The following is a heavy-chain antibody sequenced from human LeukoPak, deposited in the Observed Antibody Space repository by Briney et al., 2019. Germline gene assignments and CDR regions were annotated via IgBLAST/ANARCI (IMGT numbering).Heavy chain of an antibody. CDR2: INPSSGGT. J-gene: IGHJ4*02. CDR3: ARGPSGSDY. D-gene: IGHD3-10*01. CDR1: GYTFTGYY. V-gene: IGHV1-2*06. Sequence: ASVQVSCKVSGYTFTGYYLHWVRQAPGQGLEWMGRINPSSGGTNYAQKFQGRVTMTRDTSINTAYMDLSSLRSDDTAVYYCARGPSGSDYGGQGTLVTVSS.